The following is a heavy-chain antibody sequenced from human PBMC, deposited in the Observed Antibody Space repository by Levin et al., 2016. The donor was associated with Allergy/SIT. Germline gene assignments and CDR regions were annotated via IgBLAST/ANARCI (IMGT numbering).Heavy chain of an antibody. V-gene: IGHV1-2*02. D-gene: IGHD5-18*01. CDR3: ARPSRIQLWFYAHYGMDV. Sequence: WVRQAPGQGLEWMGWINPNSGGTNYAQKFQGRVTMTRDTSISTAYMELSRLRSDDTAVYYCARPSRIQLWFYAHYGMDVWGQGTTVTVSS. CDR2: INPNSGGT. J-gene: IGHJ6*02.